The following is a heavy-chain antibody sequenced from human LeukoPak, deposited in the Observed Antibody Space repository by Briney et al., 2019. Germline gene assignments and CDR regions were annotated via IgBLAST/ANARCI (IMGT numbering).Heavy chain of an antibody. D-gene: IGHD2-2*01. CDR3: ARAILGYCSSTSCYDWFDP. V-gene: IGHV3-21*01. CDR1: GFPFSSYS. Sequence: GGPLRLSCGPSGFPFSSYSMNWVRQAPGKGLEWVSSISSSSSYIYYADSVKGRFTISRDNAKNSLYLQMNSLRAEDTAVCYCARAILGYCSSTSCYDWFDPWGQGTLVTVSS. J-gene: IGHJ5*02. CDR2: ISSSSSYI.